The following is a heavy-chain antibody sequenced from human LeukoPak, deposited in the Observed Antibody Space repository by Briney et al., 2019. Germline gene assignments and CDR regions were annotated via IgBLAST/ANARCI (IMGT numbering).Heavy chain of an antibody. CDR1: GYSISSGYV. Sequence: SETLSLTCAVSGYSISSGYVWGWIRQPPGKGLEWIGSIYYSGSTYYNPSLKSRVTISVDTSKNQFSLNLSSVTAADTAVYYCARLPYCGSINCYSPYYFDYWGQGTLVTVSS. D-gene: IGHD2-2*01. CDR2: IYYSGST. V-gene: IGHV4-38-2*01. CDR3: ARLPYCGSINCYSPYYFDY. J-gene: IGHJ4*02.